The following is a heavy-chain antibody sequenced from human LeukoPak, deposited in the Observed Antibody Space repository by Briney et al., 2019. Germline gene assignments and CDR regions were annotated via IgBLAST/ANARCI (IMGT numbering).Heavy chain of an antibody. CDR2: ISSSSRYI. J-gene: IGHJ4*02. D-gene: IGHD2-21*02. CDR1: GFTFSSYA. Sequence: GGSLRLSCAASGFTFSSYAMSWVRQAPGKGLEWVSSISSSSRYIYNADSVKGRFTISRDNAKNSVYLQMNSLRADDTAVYYCARDRGDMTNVWAYWGQGTLVTVSS. CDR3: ARDRGDMTNVWAY. V-gene: IGHV3-21*01.